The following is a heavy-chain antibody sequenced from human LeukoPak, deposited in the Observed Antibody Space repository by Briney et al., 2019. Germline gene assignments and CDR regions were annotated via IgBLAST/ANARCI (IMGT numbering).Heavy chain of an antibody. V-gene: IGHV3-48*03. CDR1: GFTFSSYE. J-gene: IGHJ4*02. CDR2: ISSSGSTV. Sequence: GGSLRLSCAASGFTFSSYEMNWVRQAPGKGLEWVSYISSSGSTVNYADSVKGRFTMSRDNAKKSLYLQMNSLGAEDTAVYYCARAAMAYWGQGTLVTVSS. D-gene: IGHD5-18*01. CDR3: ARAAMAY.